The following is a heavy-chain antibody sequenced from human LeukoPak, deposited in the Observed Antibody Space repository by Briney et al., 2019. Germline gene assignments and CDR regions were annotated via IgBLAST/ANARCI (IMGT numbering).Heavy chain of an antibody. CDR1: VGSISSYS. D-gene: IGHD4-23*01. CDR2: FSISGSI. V-gene: IGHV4-4*09. Sequence: PSETLSLTCTVSVGSISSYSLTWIRQPPGKALECIGYFSISGSIDYNPSLKSRVTISVDTSKNHFSLKLSSVTAADTGVYYCARKGGGNSGLFDCWGQGSLVTVSS. J-gene: IGHJ4*02. CDR3: ARKGGGNSGLFDC.